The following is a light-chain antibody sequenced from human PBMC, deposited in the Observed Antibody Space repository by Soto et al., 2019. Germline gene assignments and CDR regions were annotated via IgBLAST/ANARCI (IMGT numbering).Light chain of an antibody. Sequence: DIVMTQSPDSLAVSLGERATINCKSSQSVLYSSNNKNYLAWYQQKPGQPPKLLIYWASTRESGVPDRFSGSGSGTDFTLTISSLQAEDVAVYYCQQYYSTPTVDGGTKGEIK. V-gene: IGKV4-1*01. CDR3: QQYYSTPT. J-gene: IGKJ4*01. CDR1: QSVLYSSNNKNY. CDR2: WAS.